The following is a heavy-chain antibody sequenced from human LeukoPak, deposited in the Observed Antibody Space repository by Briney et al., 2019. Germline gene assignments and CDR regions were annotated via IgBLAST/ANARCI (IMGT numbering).Heavy chain of an antibody. Sequence: SETLSLTCTVSGGALSSYYWSWIRQPPGKGLEWIGYIYYSGSINYNTSLKSRVTISVDTSKNQFSLKLSSVTAADTAVYYCARGGYYDFWSGYYTPSPFDFWGQGALVTVSS. J-gene: IGHJ4*02. CDR2: IYYSGSI. CDR3: ARGGYYDFWSGYYTPSPFDF. V-gene: IGHV4-59*08. CDR1: GGALSSYY. D-gene: IGHD3-3*01.